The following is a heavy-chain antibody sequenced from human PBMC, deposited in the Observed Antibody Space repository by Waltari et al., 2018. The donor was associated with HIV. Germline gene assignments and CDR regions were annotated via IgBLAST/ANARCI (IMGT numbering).Heavy chain of an antibody. V-gene: IGHV3-49*03. D-gene: IGHD6-13*01. J-gene: IGHJ4*02. CDR2: IRSKGYGGTT. Sequence: EVQLVESGGGLVQPGRSLRLSCTASGFTFGVYAMSWFGPAPGKGLEWVGCIRSKGYGGTTEYAASVKGRFTISRDDSKSIAYLQMNSLKTEDTAVYYCTRDPIAAAGKGFDYWGQGTLVTVSS. CDR3: TRDPIAAAGKGFDY. CDR1: GFTFGVYA.